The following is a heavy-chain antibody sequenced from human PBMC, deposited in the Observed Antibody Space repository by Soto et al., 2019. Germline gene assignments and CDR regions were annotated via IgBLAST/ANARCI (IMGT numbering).Heavy chain of an antibody. V-gene: IGHV4-59*08. Sequence: PSETLSLTCTVSGGSISSYYWSWIRQPPGKGLAWIGYIYYSRSTNYNPSLKSRVTISVDTSKNQFSLKLSSVTAADTAVYYCARLKTYYDFWSGYLNWFDPWGQGTLVTVSS. J-gene: IGHJ5*02. D-gene: IGHD3-3*01. CDR2: IYYSRST. CDR3: ARLKTYYDFWSGYLNWFDP. CDR1: GGSISSYY.